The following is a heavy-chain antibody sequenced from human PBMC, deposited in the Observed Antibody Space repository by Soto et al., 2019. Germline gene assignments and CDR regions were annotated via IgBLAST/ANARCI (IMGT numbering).Heavy chain of an antibody. CDR2: INSRAGTT. Sequence: EVQLLESGGGLVQPGGSLRLSCAASGFTFSSFAMSWVRQAPGKGLEWVSGINSRAGTTYYADSVKGRFTISRDNSKNTLYLQMNSLTAEDTAVYYCAKDRSSTSCYAFDYWGRGTLVPVSS. D-gene: IGHD2-2*01. V-gene: IGHV3-23*01. CDR1: GFTFSSFA. J-gene: IGHJ4*02. CDR3: AKDRSSTSCYAFDY.